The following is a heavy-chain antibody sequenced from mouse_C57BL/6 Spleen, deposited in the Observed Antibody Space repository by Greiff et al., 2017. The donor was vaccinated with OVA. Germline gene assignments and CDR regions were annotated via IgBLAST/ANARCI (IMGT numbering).Heavy chain of an antibody. D-gene: IGHD2-3*01. CDR1: GFTFSSYG. CDR2: ISSGGSYT. CDR3: ARQDGYYSYFDY. V-gene: IGHV5-6*01. Sequence: EVQVVESGGDLVKPGGSLKLSCAASGFTFSSYGMSWVRQTPDKRLEWVATISSGGSYTYYPDSVKGRFTISRDNAKNTLYLQMSSLKSEDTAMYYCARQDGYYSYFDYWGQGTTLTVSS. J-gene: IGHJ2*01.